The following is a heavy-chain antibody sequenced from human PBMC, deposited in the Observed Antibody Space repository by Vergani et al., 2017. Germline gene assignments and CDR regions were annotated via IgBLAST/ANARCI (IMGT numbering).Heavy chain of an antibody. V-gene: IGHV5-51*01. CDR1: EYSFGNYW. CDR3: ARHTTYTDS. CDR2: IYPADSDT. Sequence: EVELVQSGPEMRKPGESLKISCKGSEYSFGNYWIGWVRQRPGKGLEWMGIIYPADSDTRYSPYFQGQVTISADKSISTAFLQWASLKASDTALYYCARHTTYTDSGGQGTLVTVSS. J-gene: IGHJ4*02. D-gene: IGHD1-1*01.